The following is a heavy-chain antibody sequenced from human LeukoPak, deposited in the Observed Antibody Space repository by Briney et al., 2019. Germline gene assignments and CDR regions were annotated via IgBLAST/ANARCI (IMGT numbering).Heavy chain of an antibody. CDR2: LKPEGSEK. CDR3: ARERMYSGSGSTYPYYDY. J-gene: IGHJ4*02. D-gene: IGHD3-10*01. CDR1: GFTHSSYW. Sequence: GGSLRLFCAASGFTHSSYWMSWVRQSPGKGLEGVANLKPEGSEKYFMDSVKGRLTIYRDNAKNALYLEMNSLRAEDTAEYFCARERMYSGSGSTYPYYDYWGQGTLVTVSS. V-gene: IGHV3-7*01.